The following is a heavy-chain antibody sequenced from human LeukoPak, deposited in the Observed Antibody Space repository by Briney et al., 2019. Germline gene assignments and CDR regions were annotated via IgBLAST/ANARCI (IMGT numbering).Heavy chain of an antibody. V-gene: IGHV4-59*01. CDR3: PRGTFPKSKGGAFDI. Sequence: PSETLSLTCTVSGGSISSYYWSWIRQPPGKGLEWIGYIYYSGSTNYNPSLKSRVTISVDTSKNQFSLKLSSVTAADTAVYYCPRGTFPKSKGGAFDIWGQGTMVTVSS. CDR2: IYYSGST. J-gene: IGHJ3*02. D-gene: IGHD1-14*01. CDR1: GGSISSYY.